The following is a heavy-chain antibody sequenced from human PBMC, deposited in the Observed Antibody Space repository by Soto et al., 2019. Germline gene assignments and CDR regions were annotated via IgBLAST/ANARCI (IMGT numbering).Heavy chain of an antibody. Sequence: GGSLRLSCAASGFTFSSYAMHWVRQAPGKGLEWVAVISYDGSNKYYADSVKGRFTISRDNSKNTLYLQMNSLRAEDTAVYYCARGTDSSGWYGPFDPWGQGTLVTVSS. V-gene: IGHV3-30-3*01. D-gene: IGHD6-19*01. CDR1: GFTFSSYA. CDR2: ISYDGSNK. CDR3: ARGTDSSGWYGPFDP. J-gene: IGHJ5*02.